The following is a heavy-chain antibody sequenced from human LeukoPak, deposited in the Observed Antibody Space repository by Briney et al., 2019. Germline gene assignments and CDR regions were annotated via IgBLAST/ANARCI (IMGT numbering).Heavy chain of an antibody. CDR3: ARDRVVITLNYFDY. J-gene: IGHJ4*02. V-gene: IGHV3-30-3*01. D-gene: IGHD3-22*01. CDR1: GFTFSSYA. CDR2: ISYDGSNK. Sequence: GGSLRLSCAASGFTFSSYAMHWVRQAPGKGLEWVAVISYDGSNKYYADSVKGRFTISRDNSKNTLYLQMNSLRAEDTAVYYCARDRVVITLNYFDYWGQGPLVTVSS.